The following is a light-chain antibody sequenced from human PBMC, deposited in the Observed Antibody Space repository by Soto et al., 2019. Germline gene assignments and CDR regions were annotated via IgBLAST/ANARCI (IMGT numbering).Light chain of an antibody. V-gene: IGKV3-20*01. Sequence: VLTQSPGTLSLSPGERATLSCRAGQSVRSTYSAWYQQKPGQAPRLLIYGGSNRATGIPDRFSGSGSGTDFTLTISRLEPEDSAEYYCHQYDNSPMYTFGQGTKLEIK. CDR3: HQYDNSPMYT. CDR2: GGS. J-gene: IGKJ2*01. CDR1: QSVRSTY.